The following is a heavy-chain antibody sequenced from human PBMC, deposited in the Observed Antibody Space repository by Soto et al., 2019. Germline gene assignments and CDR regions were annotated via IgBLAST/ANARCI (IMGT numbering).Heavy chain of an antibody. J-gene: IGHJ5*02. CDR2: MNPNSGNT. D-gene: IGHD6-6*01. Sequence: ASVKVSCKASGYTFTSYDINWVRQATGQGLEWMGWMNPNSGNTGYAQKFQGRVTMTRNTSISTAYMELSSLRSEDTAVYYCARIRRARHKNWFDPWGQGTLVTVSS. CDR3: ARIRRARHKNWFDP. CDR1: GYTFTSYD. V-gene: IGHV1-8*01.